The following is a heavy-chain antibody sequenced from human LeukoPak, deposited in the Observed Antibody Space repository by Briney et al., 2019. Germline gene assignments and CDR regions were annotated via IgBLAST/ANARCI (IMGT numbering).Heavy chain of an antibody. D-gene: IGHD3-22*01. V-gene: IGHV3-23*01. CDR1: GFTFSSYV. Sequence: PGGSLRLSCAGSGFTFSSYVMSWVRQAPGKGLEWVSAISGSGGSTYYADSVKGRFTISRDNSKNTLYLQMNSLRAEDTAVYYCAKDLPYYDSSGPFDYWGQGTLVTVSS. CDR2: ISGSGGST. J-gene: IGHJ4*02. CDR3: AKDLPYYDSSGPFDY.